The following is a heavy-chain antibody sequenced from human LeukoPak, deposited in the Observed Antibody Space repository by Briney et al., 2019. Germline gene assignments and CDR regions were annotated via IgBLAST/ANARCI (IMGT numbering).Heavy chain of an antibody. D-gene: IGHD3-22*01. CDR3: ARDLDYYDSSGYWFDP. CDR1: GFTFSDYY. V-gene: IGHV3-11*05. J-gene: IGHJ5*02. Sequence: GGSLRLSCAASGFTFSDYYMSWIRQAPGKGLEWVSYISSSSSYTNYADSVKGRFTISRDNAKNSLYLQMNSLRAEDTAVYYCARDLDYYDSSGYWFDPWGQGTLVTVSS. CDR2: ISSSSSYT.